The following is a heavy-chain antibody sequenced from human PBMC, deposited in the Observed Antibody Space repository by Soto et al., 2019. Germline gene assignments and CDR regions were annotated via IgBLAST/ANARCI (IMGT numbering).Heavy chain of an antibody. D-gene: IGHD2-2*01. J-gene: IGHJ6*02. CDR2: IKQDGSEK. CDR3: ARDNRCSSTSCYVIYSLYYYYYGMDA. Sequence: GGSLRLSCAASGFTFSSYWMSWVRQAPGKGLEWVANIKQDGSEKYYVDSVKGRFTISRDNAKNSLYLQMNSLRAEDTAVYYCARDNRCSSTSCYVIYSLYYYYYGMDAWGQGTTVTVSS. CDR1: GFTFSSYW. V-gene: IGHV3-7*03.